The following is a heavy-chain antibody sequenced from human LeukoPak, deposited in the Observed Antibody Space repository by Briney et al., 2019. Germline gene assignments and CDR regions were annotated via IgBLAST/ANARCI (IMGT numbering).Heavy chain of an antibody. D-gene: IGHD6-13*01. CDR1: GGSFSGYY. CDR3: ASSPSTGIAAAVGAFDI. V-gene: IGHV4-34*01. J-gene: IGHJ3*02. Sequence: SETLSLTCAVYGGSFSGYYWSWIRQPPGKGVEWIGEINHSGSTNYNPSLKSRVTISVDTSKNQFSLKLSSVTAADTAVYYCASSPSTGIAAAVGAFDIWGQGTMVTVSS. CDR2: INHSGST.